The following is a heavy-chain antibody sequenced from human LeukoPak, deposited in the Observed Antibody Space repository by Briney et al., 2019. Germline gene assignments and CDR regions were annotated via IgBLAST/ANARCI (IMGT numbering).Heavy chain of an antibody. J-gene: IGHJ4*02. Sequence: PSETLSLTCTVSGASISGYYWTWIRQPPGKGLEWIGEINHSGSTNYNPSLKSRVTISVDMSKNQFSLKLSSVTAADTAVYYCARRVVVPAVGFGYWGQGTLVTVSS. CDR1: GASISGYY. CDR3: ARRVVVPAVGFGY. D-gene: IGHD2-15*01. CDR2: INHSGST. V-gene: IGHV4-34*01.